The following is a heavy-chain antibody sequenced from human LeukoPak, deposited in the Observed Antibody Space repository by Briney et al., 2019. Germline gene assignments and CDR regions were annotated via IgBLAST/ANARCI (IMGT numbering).Heavy chain of an antibody. D-gene: IGHD6-13*01. CDR1: GYTLTELS. Sequence: ASVKVSCKVSGYTLTELSMHWVRQAPGKGLEWMGGFDPEDGETIYAQKFQGRVTMTEDTSTDKAYMELSSLRSEDTAVYYCATGSSSSSWYRYYYYYGMDVWGQGTTVTVSS. CDR2: FDPEDGET. CDR3: ATGSSSSSWYRYYYYYGMDV. J-gene: IGHJ6*02. V-gene: IGHV1-24*01.